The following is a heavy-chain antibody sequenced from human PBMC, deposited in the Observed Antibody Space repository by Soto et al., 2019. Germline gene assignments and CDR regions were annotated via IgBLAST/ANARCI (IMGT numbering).Heavy chain of an antibody. CDR1: GDPVSSGSFY. J-gene: IGHJ4*02. CDR2: VYYTGNS. V-gene: IGHV4-61*01. Sequence: PSETLSLTCTVSGDPVSSGSFYWSWIRQPPGKGLEWIGYVYYTGNSNNSPSLKSRVTISIDTSKNEFSLKLRSVTAADTAVYYCARKDYVSRLDFWGQVTLVTVSS. D-gene: IGHD3-22*01. CDR3: ARKDYVSRLDF.